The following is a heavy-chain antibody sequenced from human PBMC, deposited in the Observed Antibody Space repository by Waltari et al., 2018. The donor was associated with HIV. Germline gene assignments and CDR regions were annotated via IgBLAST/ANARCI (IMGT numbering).Heavy chain of an antibody. CDR1: GFTFNTYA. CDR2: VSYDGSDK. CDR3: AKDVRYWDGLFYVGHDAFDV. D-gene: IGHD3-3*01. J-gene: IGHJ3*01. V-gene: IGHV3-30-3*02. Sequence: QVQLVESGGGVVPPGRSLRLSCAASGFTFNTYAMHWVRQAPGKGLGLVAEVSYDGSDKHYADSVKGRFTISRDNAKNTVYLQLSSLRAEDTAAYYCAKDVRYWDGLFYVGHDAFDVWGQGTMVTVSS.